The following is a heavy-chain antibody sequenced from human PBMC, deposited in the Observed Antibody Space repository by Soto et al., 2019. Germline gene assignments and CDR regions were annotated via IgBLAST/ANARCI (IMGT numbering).Heavy chain of an antibody. J-gene: IGHJ4*02. CDR1: GFTFSSYW. V-gene: IGHV3-7*05. CDR3: ARSHYDFWSGYPSDFDS. Sequence: EVQLVESGGGLVQPGGSLRLSCAASGFTFSSYWMSWVRQAPGKGLEWVANIKQDGSEKYYVDSVKGRFTISRDNAKNSLYLQMNSLRAEDTAVYYCARSHYDFWSGYPSDFDSWGQGTLVTVSS. CDR2: IKQDGSEK. D-gene: IGHD3-3*01.